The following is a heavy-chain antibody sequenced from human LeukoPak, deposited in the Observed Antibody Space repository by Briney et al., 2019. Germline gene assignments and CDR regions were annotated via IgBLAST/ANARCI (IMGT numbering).Heavy chain of an antibody. CDR2: IYYSGGT. Sequence: SETLSLTCTVSGGSISSGGYYWSWIRQHPGKGLEWIGYIYYSGGTYYNPSLKSRVTISVDTSKNQFSLKLSSVTAADTAVYYCARKISKDAFDIWGQGTMVTVSS. V-gene: IGHV4-31*03. CDR1: GGSISSGGYY. J-gene: IGHJ3*02. CDR3: ARKISKDAFDI.